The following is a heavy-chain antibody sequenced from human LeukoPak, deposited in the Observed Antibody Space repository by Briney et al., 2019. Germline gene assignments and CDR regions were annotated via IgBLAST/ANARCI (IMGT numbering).Heavy chain of an antibody. CDR1: GGSISSGDYY. CDR2: IYYSGST. D-gene: IGHD3-3*01. Sequence: SETLSLTCTVSGGSISSGDYYWSWIRQPPGKVLEWIGYIYYSGSTYYNPSLKSRVTISVDTSKNQFSLKLSSVTAADTAVYYCARERSGYDFWSGPYDAFDIWGQGTMVTVSS. V-gene: IGHV4-30-4*08. J-gene: IGHJ3*02. CDR3: ARERSGYDFWSGPYDAFDI.